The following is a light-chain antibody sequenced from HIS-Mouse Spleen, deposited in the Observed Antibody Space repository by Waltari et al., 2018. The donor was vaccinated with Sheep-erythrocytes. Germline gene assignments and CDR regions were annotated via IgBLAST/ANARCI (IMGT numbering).Light chain of an antibody. J-gene: IGLJ1*01. CDR1: KLGDKY. CDR3: CSYAGSYNHV. CDR2: QDS. Sequence: SYELTQPPSVSVSPGQTASITCSGDKLGDKYACWYQQKPGQSPVLVIYQDSKRPSGIPARFSGSNSGNTATLTISGTQAEDEADYYCCSYAGSYNHVFATGTKVTVL. V-gene: IGLV3-1*01.